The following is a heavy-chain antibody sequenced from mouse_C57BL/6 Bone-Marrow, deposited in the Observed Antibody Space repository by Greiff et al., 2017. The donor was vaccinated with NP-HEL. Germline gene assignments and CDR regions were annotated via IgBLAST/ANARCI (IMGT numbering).Heavy chain of an antibody. D-gene: IGHD2-4*01. J-gene: IGHJ1*03. CDR1: GYTFTSYW. CDR3: ARTGLRRRFYWYFDV. V-gene: IGHV1-72*01. CDR2: IDPNSGGT. Sequence: QVQLQQPGAELVKPGASVKLSCKASGYTFTSYWMHWVKQRPGRGLEWIGRIDPNSGGTEYNEKLKSKATLTVDKPSSTAYIQLSSLTSEDSAVYYCARTGLRRRFYWYFDVWGTGTTVTVSS.